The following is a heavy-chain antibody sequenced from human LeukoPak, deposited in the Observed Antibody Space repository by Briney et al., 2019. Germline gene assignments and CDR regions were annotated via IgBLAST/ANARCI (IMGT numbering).Heavy chain of an antibody. D-gene: IGHD2-15*01. CDR1: GFTFSRFS. V-gene: IGHV3-21*01. Sequence: GGSLRLSCAASGFTFSRFSMNWVRQAPGKGLEWVSSISSRSSYIYYADSVKGRFTISRDNAKNSLYLQMNSLRAEDTAVYYCARVPSDIVVVEPATPDFWGQGTLVTVSS. J-gene: IGHJ4*02. CDR3: ARVPSDIVVVEPATPDF. CDR2: ISSRSSYI.